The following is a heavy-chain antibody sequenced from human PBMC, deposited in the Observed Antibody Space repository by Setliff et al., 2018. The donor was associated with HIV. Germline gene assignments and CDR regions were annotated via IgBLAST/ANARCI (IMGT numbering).Heavy chain of an antibody. CDR1: GFTFSTYS. CDR3: ARDRMITFGGIDY. D-gene: IGHD3-16*01. Sequence: KPGGSLRLSCAASGFTFSTYSMNWVRQAPGKGLEWVSSISSTSSYIYYADSVKGRFTISRDNAKNSLYLQMNSLGAEDTAMYYCARDRMITFGGIDYWGQGTLVTVSS. CDR2: ISSTSSYI. J-gene: IGHJ4*02. V-gene: IGHV3-21*01.